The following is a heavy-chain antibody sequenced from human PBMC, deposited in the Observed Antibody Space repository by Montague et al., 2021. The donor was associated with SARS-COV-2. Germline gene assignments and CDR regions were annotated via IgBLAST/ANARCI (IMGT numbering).Heavy chain of an antibody. CDR1: GGSISSGSYY. CDR2: ISISGST. J-gene: IGHJ4*02. V-gene: IGHV4-61*02. D-gene: IGHD6-19*01. CDR3: ARDIAVAGPFDY. Sequence: TRSLTCTVSGGSISSGSYYWSWIRQPAGKGLEWIGRISISGSTNYNPSLKIRVTISVDTSKNQFSLKLSSVTAADTAVYYCARDIAVAGPFDYWGQGTLVTVSS.